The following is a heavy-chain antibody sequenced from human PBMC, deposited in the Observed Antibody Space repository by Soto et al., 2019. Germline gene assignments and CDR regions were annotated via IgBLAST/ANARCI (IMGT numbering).Heavy chain of an antibody. CDR2: IYYSGST. D-gene: IGHD4-4*01. Sequence: SEILSLTCTVSGGSVRSYYLRWIRQNPGKGLEWIGYIYYSGSTKYKPSLKSRVTISVDTSKNQFSLKVSSATAADTAVYYCARHSNRNYGLYYFDYWGMGALVTVSS. CDR1: GGSVRSYY. J-gene: IGHJ4*02. V-gene: IGHV4-59*08. CDR3: ARHSNRNYGLYYFDY.